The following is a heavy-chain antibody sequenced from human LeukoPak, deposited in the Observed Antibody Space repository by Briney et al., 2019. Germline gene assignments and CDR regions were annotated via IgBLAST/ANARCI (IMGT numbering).Heavy chain of an antibody. J-gene: IGHJ4*02. Sequence: GGSLRLSCAASGFIFSSYEMNWVRQAPGKGLEWVSYISSSGSAIYYADSVKGRFTISRDNAKNSLYLQVNSLRAEDTAVYYCAKGNGYSYGRYYFDYWGQGTLVTVSS. V-gene: IGHV3-48*03. D-gene: IGHD5-18*01. CDR3: AKGNGYSYGRYYFDY. CDR1: GFIFSSYE. CDR2: ISSSGSAI.